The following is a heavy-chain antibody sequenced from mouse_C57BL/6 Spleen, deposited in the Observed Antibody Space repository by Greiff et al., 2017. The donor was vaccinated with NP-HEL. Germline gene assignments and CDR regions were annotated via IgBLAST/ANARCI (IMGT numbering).Heavy chain of an antibody. CDR3: ARAPYDYDGTGFDY. V-gene: IGHV3-6*01. D-gene: IGHD2-4*01. CDR1: GYSITSGYY. J-gene: IGHJ2*01. Sequence: EVQVVESGPGLVKPSPSLSLTCSVTGYSITSGYYWNWIRQFPGNQLEWMGYLSYDGSNNYNPTLKNRISITRETSKNQFFLKLNSVTTEDTATYYCARAPYDYDGTGFDYWGQGTTLTVSS. CDR2: LSYDGSN.